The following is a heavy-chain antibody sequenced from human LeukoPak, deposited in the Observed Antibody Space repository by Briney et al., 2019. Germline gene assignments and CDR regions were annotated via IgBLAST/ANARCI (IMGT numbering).Heavy chain of an antibody. D-gene: IGHD4-17*01. CDR2: IYYSGST. Sequence: SETLSLTCTVSGGSMSNYYWSWIRQPPGKGLEWIAYIYYSGSTTYNPSLMSRVTMSIDTSKNQFSLNLSSVTAADTAVYYCAEVRGNDYGDYCLDPWGQGTLVTVSS. J-gene: IGHJ5*02. CDR3: AEVRGNDYGDYCLDP. V-gene: IGHV4-59*01. CDR1: GGSMSNYY.